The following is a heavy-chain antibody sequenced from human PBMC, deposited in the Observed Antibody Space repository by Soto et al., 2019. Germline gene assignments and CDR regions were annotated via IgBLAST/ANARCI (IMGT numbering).Heavy chain of an antibody. CDR2: INHSGST. CDR1: GGSFSGYY. D-gene: IGHD2-2*01. V-gene: IGHV4-34*01. Sequence: PSETLSLTCAVYGGSFSGYYWSWIRQPPGKGLEWIGEINHSGSTNYNPSLKSRVTISVDTSKNQFSLKLSSVTAADTAVYYCARDPQYCSSSSCRYFIGPWGQGAPVTVS. J-gene: IGHJ5*02. CDR3: ARDPQYCSSSSCRYFIGP.